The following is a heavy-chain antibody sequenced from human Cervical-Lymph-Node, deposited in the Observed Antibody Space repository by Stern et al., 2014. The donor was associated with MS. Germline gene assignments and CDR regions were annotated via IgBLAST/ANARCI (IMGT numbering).Heavy chain of an antibody. J-gene: IGHJ4*02. CDR2: VYYGGPP. V-gene: IGHV4-39*01. Sequence: QLQLQESGPGLVKPSETLSLTCAVSGDSISSYTHYWAWIRQPPGKGLEWIGSVYYGGPPYYNPSLKSPVTISVDTPKNHFSLGLNSVTAADTAVYYCAKHACTGAACPFDLWGQGTLVTVSS. D-gene: IGHD2-8*02. CDR1: GDSISSYTHY. CDR3: AKHACTGAACPFDL.